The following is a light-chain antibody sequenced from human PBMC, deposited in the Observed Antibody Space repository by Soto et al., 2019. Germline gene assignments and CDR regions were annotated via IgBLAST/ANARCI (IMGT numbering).Light chain of an antibody. CDR3: QQRSNWPLIT. CDR1: QSVSSY. Sequence: PGERATLSCRASQSVSSYLAWYQQKPGQAPRLLIYDASNRATGIPARFSGSGSGTDFTLTISSLEPEDFAVYYCQQRSNWPLITFGQGTRLEIK. J-gene: IGKJ5*01. CDR2: DAS. V-gene: IGKV3-11*01.